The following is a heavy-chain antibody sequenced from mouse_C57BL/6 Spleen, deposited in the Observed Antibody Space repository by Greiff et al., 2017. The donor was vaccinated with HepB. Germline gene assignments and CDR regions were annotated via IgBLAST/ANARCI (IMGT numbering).Heavy chain of an antibody. D-gene: IGHD4-1*01. CDR3: TRFNWALFAY. CDR1: GYTFTDYE. J-gene: IGHJ3*01. CDR2: IDPETGGT. V-gene: IGHV1-15*01. Sequence: QVQLKQSGAELVRPGASVTLSCKASGYTFTDYEMHWVKQTPVHGLEWIGAIDPETGGTAYNQKFKGKAILTADKSSSTAYMELRSLTSEDSAVYYCTRFNWALFAYWGQGTLVTVSA.